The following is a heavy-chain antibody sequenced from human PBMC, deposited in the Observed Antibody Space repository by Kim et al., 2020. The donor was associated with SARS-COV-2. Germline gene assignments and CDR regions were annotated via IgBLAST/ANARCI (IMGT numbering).Heavy chain of an antibody. CDR1: GSSISSYY. CDR2: IYYSGST. V-gene: IGHV4-59*01. J-gene: IGHJ4*02. D-gene: IGHD4-17*01. Sequence: SETLSLTCTVSGSSISSYYWSWIRQPPGKGLEWIGYIYYSGSTNYNPSLKSRVTISVDTSKNQFSLKLSSVTAADTAVYYCARAYGDYGSVYFDYWGQGTLVTVSS. CDR3: ARAYGDYGSVYFDY.